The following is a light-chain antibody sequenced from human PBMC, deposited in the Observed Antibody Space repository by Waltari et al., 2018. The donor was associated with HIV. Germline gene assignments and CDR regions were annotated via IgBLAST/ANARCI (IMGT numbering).Light chain of an antibody. Sequence: QSALTQPASVSGSPGQSITISCTGTSSDVGAYNYVSWYQQHPGKAPKLMIYEVSNRPSGVSNRFSGSKSGNTASLTISGLRAEDEGHYYCASFTGDNTVMFGGGTEVTVL. CDR2: EVS. J-gene: IGLJ3*02. CDR1: SSDVGAYNY. CDR3: ASFTGDNTVM. V-gene: IGLV2-14*01.